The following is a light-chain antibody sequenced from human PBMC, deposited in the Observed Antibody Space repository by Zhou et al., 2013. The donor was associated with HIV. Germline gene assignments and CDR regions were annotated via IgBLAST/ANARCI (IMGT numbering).Light chain of an antibody. CDR2: KAS. CDR3: QQYNSYSRT. Sequence: DIQMTQSPSTLSASVGDRVTITCRASQSISSWLAWYQQKPGKAPKLLIYKASSLESGVPSRFSGSGSGTEFTLTISSLQPDDFATYYCQQYNSYSRTFGPRD. CDR1: QSISSW. J-gene: IGKJ1*01. V-gene: IGKV1-5*03.